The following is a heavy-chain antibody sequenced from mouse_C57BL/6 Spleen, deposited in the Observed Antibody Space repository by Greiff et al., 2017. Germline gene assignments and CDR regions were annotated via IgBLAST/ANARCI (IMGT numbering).Heavy chain of an antibody. CDR2: INPNNGGT. Sequence: EVQLKQSGPELVKPGASVKMSCKASGYTFTDYNMHWVKQSHGKSLEWIGYINPNNGGTSYNQKFKGKATLTVNKSSSTAYMVLRSLTSEDSAVYYCARRDYYYYAKRDYYAMDYWGQGTSVTVSS. CDR3: ARRDYYYYAKRDYYAMDY. D-gene: IGHD1-1*02. CDR1: GYTFTDYN. V-gene: IGHV1-22*01. J-gene: IGHJ4*01.